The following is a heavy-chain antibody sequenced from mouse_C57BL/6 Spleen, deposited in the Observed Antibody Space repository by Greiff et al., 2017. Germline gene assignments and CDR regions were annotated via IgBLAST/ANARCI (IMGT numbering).Heavy chain of an antibody. V-gene: IGHV5-17*01. J-gene: IGHJ2*01. CDR2: ISSGSSTI. CDR1: GFTFSDYG. CDR3: ARNPLGSSYN. Sequence: EVMLVESGGGLVKPGGSLKLSCAASGFTFSDYGMHWVRQAPEKGLEWVAYISSGSSTIYYADTVKGRFTISRDNAKNTLFMQMTSLRSEDTAMYYGARNPLGSSYNWGQGTTLTVSS. D-gene: IGHD1-1*01.